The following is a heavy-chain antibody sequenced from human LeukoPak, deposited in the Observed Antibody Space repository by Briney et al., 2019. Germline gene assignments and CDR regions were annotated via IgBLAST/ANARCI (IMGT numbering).Heavy chain of an antibody. J-gene: IGHJ3*02. CDR3: ARDGYSSGSNDGFDI. CDR2: IYHSGIT. D-gene: IGHD3-22*01. CDR1: GGSISSGDYS. Sequence: SQTLSLTCAVSGGSISSGDYSWHWIRQPPGKGLEWIGNIYHSGITHYNPSLKSRVTISVDRSKNQFSLKLSSVTAADTAVYYCARDGYSSGSNDGFDIWGQGTKVTVSS. V-gene: IGHV4-30-2*01.